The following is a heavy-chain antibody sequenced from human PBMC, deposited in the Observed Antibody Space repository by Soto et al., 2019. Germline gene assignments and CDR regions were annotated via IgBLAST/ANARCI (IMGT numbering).Heavy chain of an antibody. Sequence: QVQLVQSGAEVKKPGASVKVSCKASGYTFTSYDINWVRQATGQGLEWMGWMNPNSGNTGYAQKFQGRVNMTRNTFISTADMELSSLRSEDTAVYYCARGRRGYSGYVGYYYYYMDVWGKGTTVTVSS. D-gene: IGHD5-12*01. CDR2: MNPNSGNT. J-gene: IGHJ6*03. V-gene: IGHV1-8*01. CDR3: ARGRRGYSGYVGYYYYYMDV. CDR1: GYTFTSYD.